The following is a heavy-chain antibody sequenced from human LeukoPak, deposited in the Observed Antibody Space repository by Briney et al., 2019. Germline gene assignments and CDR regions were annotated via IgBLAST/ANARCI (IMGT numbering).Heavy chain of an antibody. V-gene: IGHV4-34*01. CDR1: GGSFSGYY. J-gene: IGHJ4*02. CDR2: INHSGST. Sequence: PSETLCLTCAVYGGSFSGYYWSWIRQPPGKGLEWIGEINHSGSTNYNPSLKSRVTISVDTSKNQFSLKLSSVTAADTAVYYCARARQGGGFDYWGQGTLVTVSS. D-gene: IGHD3-16*01. CDR3: ARARQGGGFDY.